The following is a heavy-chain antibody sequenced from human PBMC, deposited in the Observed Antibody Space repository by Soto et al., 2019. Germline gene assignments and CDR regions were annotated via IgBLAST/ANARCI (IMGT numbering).Heavy chain of an antibody. J-gene: IGHJ5*02. CDR3: ARDRVVVAATSWFDP. CDR2: IIPIFGTA. Sequence: SVKVSCKASGGTFSSYAISWVRQAPGQGLEWMGGIIPIFGTANYAQKFQGRVTITADESTSTAYMELSSLRSEDTAVYYCARDRVVVAATSWFDPWGQGTLVTVSS. D-gene: IGHD2-15*01. V-gene: IGHV1-69*13. CDR1: GGTFSSYA.